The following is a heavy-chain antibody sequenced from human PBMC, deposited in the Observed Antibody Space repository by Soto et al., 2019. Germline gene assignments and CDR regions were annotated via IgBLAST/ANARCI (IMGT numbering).Heavy chain of an antibody. Sequence: QVQLQQSGPGLVKPSQPLSLTCAISGDSVSSNTASWNWIRQSPSIGLEWLGRTYFRSKLYNDFAVSVKSRITISPDTATNHFTLQLNSVTPEDTAVYFCAKGDNLGPKNGYAFDPWGQRIMVTVAS. J-gene: IGHJ5*02. V-gene: IGHV6-1*01. CDR2: TYFRSKLYN. D-gene: IGHD1-1*01. CDR3: AKGDNLGPKNGYAFDP. CDR1: GDSVSSNTAS.